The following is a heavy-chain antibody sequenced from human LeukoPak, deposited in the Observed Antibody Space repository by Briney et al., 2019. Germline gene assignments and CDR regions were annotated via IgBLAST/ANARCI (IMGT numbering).Heavy chain of an antibody. J-gene: IGHJ6*03. CDR2: IYHSGST. CDR1: GFTFSTYS. CDR3: ARGIGDIVVVPAAYKKPPDYYYYYMDV. V-gene: IGHV4-30-2*01. Sequence: LRLSCAASGFTFSTYSMNWIRQPPGKGLEWIGYIYHSGSTYYNPSLKSRVTISVDRSKNQFSLKLSSVTAADTAVYYCARGIGDIVVVPAAYKKPPDYYYYYMDVWGKGTTVTVSS. D-gene: IGHD2-2*01.